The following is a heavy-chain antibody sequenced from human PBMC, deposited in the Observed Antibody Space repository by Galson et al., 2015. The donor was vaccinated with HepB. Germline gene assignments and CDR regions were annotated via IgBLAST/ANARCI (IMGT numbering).Heavy chain of an antibody. V-gene: IGHV7-4-1*02. CDR2: INTNTGNP. J-gene: IGHJ3*02. Sequence: SVKVSCKASGYTFTSYAMNWVRQAPGQGLEWMGWINTNTGNPTYAQGFTGRFVFSLDTSVSTAYLQISSLKAEDTAVYYCAREAVEATEWAAFDIWGQGTMVTVSS. CDR3: AREAVEATEWAAFDI. CDR1: GYTFTSYA. D-gene: IGHD1-26*01.